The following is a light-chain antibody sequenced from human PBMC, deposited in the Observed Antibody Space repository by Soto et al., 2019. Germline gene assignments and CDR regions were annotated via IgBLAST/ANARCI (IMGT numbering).Light chain of an antibody. Sequence: DIQMTQSPSSLSPSVGDRVTITCRASQSISTYLNWYQQKPGKAPKLLIFAASNLQGGVPSRFSGSGSGTDFTLTISSPQPEDFATYYCQKTYSTPYNFSQGTKLEIK. V-gene: IGKV1-39*01. CDR3: QKTYSTPYN. J-gene: IGKJ2*01. CDR1: QSISTY. CDR2: AAS.